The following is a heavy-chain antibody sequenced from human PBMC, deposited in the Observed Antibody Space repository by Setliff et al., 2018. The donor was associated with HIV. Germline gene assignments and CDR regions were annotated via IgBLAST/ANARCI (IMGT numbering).Heavy chain of an antibody. CDR1: GYTFTGYN. V-gene: IGHV1-46*04. CDR2: INPGSGST. Sequence: ASVKVSCKASGYTFTGYNLHWLRQAPGQGLEWMGVINPGSGSTYYADSVKGRFTISRDSSENTLYLQMNSLRVEDTGVYFCARESFGGSTWALGDSWGQGALVTVSS. D-gene: IGHD2-15*01. J-gene: IGHJ4*02. CDR3: ARESFGGSTWALGDS.